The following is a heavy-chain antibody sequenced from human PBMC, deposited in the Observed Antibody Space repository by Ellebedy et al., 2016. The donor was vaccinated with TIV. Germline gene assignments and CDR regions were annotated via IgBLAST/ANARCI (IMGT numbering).Heavy chain of an antibody. J-gene: IGHJ6*02. Sequence: GESLKISCAASGFTFRSYAMSWIRQAPGKGLEWLSYISLSGNIFSYADSVKGRFTISRDNAKNSLYLQMNSLRAEDTAVYYCARDLLSTTPELDYYYYGMDVWGQGTTVTVSS. CDR3: ARDLLSTTPELDYYYYGMDV. CDR2: ISLSGNIF. CDR1: GFTFRSYA. D-gene: IGHD1-1*01. V-gene: IGHV3-48*01.